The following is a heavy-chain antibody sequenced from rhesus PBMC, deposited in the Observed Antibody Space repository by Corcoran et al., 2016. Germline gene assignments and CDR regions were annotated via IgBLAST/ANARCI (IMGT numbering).Heavy chain of an antibody. CDR1: GFTFSSYD. CDR2: ITNHGKTN. J-gene: IGHJ6*01. D-gene: IGHD4-23*01. CDR3: TSEYSNYPYGLDS. Sequence: EVQLVESGGGLVQPGGSLRLSCAASGFTFSSYDMNWVRQALGKGLEWVSSITNHGKTNDYADSGKGRFTISRDNAKNSLSLQMNSLKTEDTAVYYCTSEYSNYPYGLDSWGQGVVVTVSS. V-gene: IGHV3S4*01.